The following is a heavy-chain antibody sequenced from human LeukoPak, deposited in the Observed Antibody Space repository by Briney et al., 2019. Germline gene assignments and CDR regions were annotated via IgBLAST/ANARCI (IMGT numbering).Heavy chain of an antibody. CDR1: GVSIFSFY. CDR2: IHYSGTT. D-gene: IGHD3-9*01. Sequence: SETLSLTCTVSGVSIFSFYWNWIRQPPGQGLEWIGYIHYSGTTNYNPSLKSRVSISIDTSKSQFSLKLSSATAADTAIYYCATGRSIRYFDYWGQGTLLSVSS. V-gene: IGHV4-59*08. CDR3: ATGRSIRYFDY. J-gene: IGHJ4*02.